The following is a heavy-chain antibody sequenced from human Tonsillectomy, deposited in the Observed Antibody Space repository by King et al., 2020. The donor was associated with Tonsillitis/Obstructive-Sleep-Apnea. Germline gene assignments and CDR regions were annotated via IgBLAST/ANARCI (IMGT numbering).Heavy chain of an antibody. CDR3: ARGRAMIGILVDY. Sequence: QLQESGPGLVKPSETLSLTCTVSGGSISSSRYYWGWIRQPPGKGLEWIGSIYYSGSTYYNPSLKSRVTISVDTSKNQFSLKLSSVTAADTAVYYCARGRAMIGILVDYWGQGTLVTVSA. CDR2: IYYSGST. J-gene: IGHJ4*02. D-gene: IGHD3-22*01. CDR1: GGSISSSRYY. V-gene: IGHV4-39*01.